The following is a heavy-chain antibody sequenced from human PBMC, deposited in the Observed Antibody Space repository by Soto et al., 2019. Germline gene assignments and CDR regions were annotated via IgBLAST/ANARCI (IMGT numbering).Heavy chain of an antibody. Sequence: ASVKVSCKASGYTFTGYYMHWVRQAPGQGLERMGWINPTSGGTHYAQKFQGWVTMTRDTSISTAYMELSRRRSDDTAVYYCARGGAGAGTNFDDWGRGTRVTVSS. V-gene: IGHV1-2*04. J-gene: IGHJ4*02. CDR3: ARGGAGAGTNFDD. CDR2: INPTSGGT. D-gene: IGHD6-19*01. CDR1: GYTFTGYY.